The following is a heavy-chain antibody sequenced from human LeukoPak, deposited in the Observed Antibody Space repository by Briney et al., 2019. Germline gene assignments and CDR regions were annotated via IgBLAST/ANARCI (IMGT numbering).Heavy chain of an antibody. D-gene: IGHD1-7*01. CDR3: ARSNWNYNYYYMDV. V-gene: IGHV4-39*07. J-gene: IGHJ6*03. CDR1: GVSISSSNSY. Sequence: SETLSLTCTVSGVSISSSNSYWGWIRQPPGKGLEWIGSIYYSGNTYYNASLKSQVSISIDTSKNQFSLKLSSVTAADTAVYYCARSNWNYNYYYMDVWGKGTTVTVSS. CDR2: IYYSGNT.